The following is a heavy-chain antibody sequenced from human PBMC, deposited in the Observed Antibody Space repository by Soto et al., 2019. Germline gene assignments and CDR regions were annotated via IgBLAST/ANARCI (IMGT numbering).Heavy chain of an antibody. CDR3: ARDLSGGNFDY. D-gene: IGHD2-15*01. CDR2: ISAYNGNT. CDR1: GYTFTSYG. J-gene: IGHJ4*02. Sequence: ASVKVSCKASGYTFTSYGISWVRQAPGQGLEWMGWISAYNGNTNYAQKVQGRVTMTTDTSTSTAYMELRSLRSEDTAVYYCARDLSGGNFDYWGQGTLVTVSS. V-gene: IGHV1-18*04.